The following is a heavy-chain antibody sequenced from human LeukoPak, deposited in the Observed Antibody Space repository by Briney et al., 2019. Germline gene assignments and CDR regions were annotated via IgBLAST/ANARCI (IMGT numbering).Heavy chain of an antibody. CDR2: INPNSGGT. D-gene: IGHD3-10*01. J-gene: IGHJ6*02. Sequence: GASVNVSCKASGYTFTGYYMHWVRQAPGQGLEWMGWINPNSGGTNYAQKFQGWVTMTRDTSISTAYMELSRLRSDDTAVYYCARVGITMVRGAYGMDVWGQGTTVTVSS. V-gene: IGHV1-2*04. CDR1: GYTFTGYY. CDR3: ARVGITMVRGAYGMDV.